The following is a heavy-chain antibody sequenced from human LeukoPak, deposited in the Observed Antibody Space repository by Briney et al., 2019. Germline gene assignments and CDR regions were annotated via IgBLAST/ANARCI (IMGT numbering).Heavy chain of an antibody. CDR2: IKQDGSEK. CDR3: GRLAHNAWYAIDF. V-gene: IGHV3-7*01. Sequence: GGSLRLSCAAFGFTFSEAWTTGGRQAPGKGLGWGANIKQDGSEKYYVDSVKGRFTISRDNAKNSLYLQMTSLRAEDTAVYYCGRLAHNAWYAIDFWGQGTLVTVSS. D-gene: IGHD2-2*01. CDR1: GFTFSEAW. J-gene: IGHJ4*02.